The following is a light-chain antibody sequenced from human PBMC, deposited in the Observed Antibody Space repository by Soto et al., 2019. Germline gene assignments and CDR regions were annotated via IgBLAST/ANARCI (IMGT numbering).Light chain of an antibody. CDR2: GAS. V-gene: IGKV3-20*01. Sequence: EIVLTQSPGTLSLSPGERATLSCRASQRVSSSYLAWYQQKPGQAPRLLIYGASSRATGIPDRFSGSGSGTDFTLTISRLEPEDFAVYYCQQYGRTFGQGTKVEI. CDR3: QQYGRT. CDR1: QRVSSSY. J-gene: IGKJ1*01.